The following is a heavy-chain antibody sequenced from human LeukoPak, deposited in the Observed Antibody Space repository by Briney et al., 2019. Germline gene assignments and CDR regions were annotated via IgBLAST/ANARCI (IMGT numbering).Heavy chain of an antibody. CDR1: GFTFSSFG. Sequence: GGSLRLSCAASGFTFSSFGMHWARQAPGKGLEWVAVISYDGSYKYYADSVKGRFTISRDSSKNTLYLQMNSLRAEDTAVYYCAKEYYYDSSGSPYWYFDLWGRGTLVTVSS. CDR2: ISYDGSYK. CDR3: AKEYYYDSSGSPYWYFDL. D-gene: IGHD3-22*01. J-gene: IGHJ2*01. V-gene: IGHV3-30*18.